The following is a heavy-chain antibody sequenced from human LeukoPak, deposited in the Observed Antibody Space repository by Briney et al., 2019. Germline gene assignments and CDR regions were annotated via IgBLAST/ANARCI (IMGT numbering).Heavy chain of an antibody. CDR1: GYTFTSYY. CDR2: INPSGGST. D-gene: IGHD2-15*01. J-gene: IGHJ3*02. V-gene: IGHV1-46*01. CDR3: ARAIRISKAFDI. Sequence: ASVKVSCKASGYTFTSYYMHWVRQAPGQGLEWMGVINPSGGSTSYAQKFQGRVTMTRDTSMSTVYMELSSLRSEDTAVYYCARAIRISKAFDIWGQGTMVTVSS.